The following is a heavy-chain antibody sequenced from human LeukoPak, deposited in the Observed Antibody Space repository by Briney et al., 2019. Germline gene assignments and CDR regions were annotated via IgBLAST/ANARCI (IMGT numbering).Heavy chain of an antibody. Sequence: GGPLRLSCAVSGFDFSSYGMNWVRQAPGKGLEWVSHIGGSGGITHYADSVKGRFTISRDNFKNTLYLQMNSLRAEDTAIYYCAKDGSALWFGELSSYFDYWGQGALVTVSS. D-gene: IGHD3-10*01. CDR1: GFDFSSYG. CDR2: IGGSGGIT. CDR3: AKDGSALWFGELSSYFDY. J-gene: IGHJ4*02. V-gene: IGHV3-23*01.